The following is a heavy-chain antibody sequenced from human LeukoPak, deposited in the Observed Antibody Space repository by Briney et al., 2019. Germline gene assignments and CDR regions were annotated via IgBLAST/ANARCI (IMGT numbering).Heavy chain of an antibody. Sequence: SETLSLTCTVSGGSISSSNYYWGWIRQPSGKGLEWIGSIYYSGTTYYSSSLKSRVIISVDTSKNQFSLKLSSVTATDTAVYYCARHEAQDFDYWGQGTLVTVSS. CDR1: GGSISSSNYY. V-gene: IGHV4-39*01. CDR2: IYYSGTT. CDR3: ARHEAQDFDY. J-gene: IGHJ4*02.